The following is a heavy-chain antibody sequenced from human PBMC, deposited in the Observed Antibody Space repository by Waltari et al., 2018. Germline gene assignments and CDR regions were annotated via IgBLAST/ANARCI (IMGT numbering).Heavy chain of an antibody. CDR3: AREEGRYYNFWNGYYAFDN. CDR2: IYNSGGV. J-gene: IGHJ4*02. Sequence: QVQLQESGPGLVKPSQTLSLTCTVPGDSITNGRSPWSWIRQPAGKRLEWIGRIYNSGGVNYTPSLKSRVTISIDTSKNQFSLDLRSVTAADTAIYYCAREEGRYYNFWNGYYAFDNWGQGTLVTVSS. D-gene: IGHD3-3*01. CDR1: GDSITNGRSP. V-gene: IGHV4-61*02.